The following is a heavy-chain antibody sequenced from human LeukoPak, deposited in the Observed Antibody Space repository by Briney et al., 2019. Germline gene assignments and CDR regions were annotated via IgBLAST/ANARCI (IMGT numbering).Heavy chain of an antibody. Sequence: SVKVSCKASGGTFSSYAISWVRQAPGQGLEWMGGIIPIFGTANYAQKFQGRVTITTDESTSTAYMELSSLRSEDTAVYYCARGGVVVPAAINARPYYYYYMDVWGKGTTVTVSS. CDR2: IIPIFGTA. V-gene: IGHV1-69*05. CDR3: ARGGVVVPAAINARPYYYYYMDV. D-gene: IGHD2-2*02. CDR1: GGTFSSYA. J-gene: IGHJ6*03.